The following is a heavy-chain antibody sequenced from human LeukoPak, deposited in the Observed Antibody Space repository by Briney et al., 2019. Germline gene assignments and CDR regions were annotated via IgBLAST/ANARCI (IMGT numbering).Heavy chain of an antibody. D-gene: IGHD5-12*01. CDR1: GGSISSYY. CDR2: IYYSGST. V-gene: IGHV4-39*01. J-gene: IGHJ4*02. Sequence: SETLSLTCTVSGGSISSYYWGWIRQPPGKGLEWIGSIYYSGSTYYNPSLKSRVTISVDTSKNQFSLKLSSVTAADTAVYYCASERGYSGYDQGDCFDYWGQGTLVTVSS. CDR3: ASERGYSGYDQGDCFDY.